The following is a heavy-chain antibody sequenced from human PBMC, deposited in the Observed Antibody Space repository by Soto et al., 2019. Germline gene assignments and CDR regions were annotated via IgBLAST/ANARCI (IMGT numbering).Heavy chain of an antibody. CDR3: ARGDPYSGYVY. V-gene: IGHV4-34*01. CDR2: VNHRGST. D-gene: IGHD5-12*01. Sequence: QVQLQQWGAGLLKPSETLSLTCAVYGGSFSGYYWSWIRPPPGKGLEWLGEVNHRGSTNYHPSLKSRVTISVDTSKNQFSLKLNSVTAADTAVYYCARGDPYSGYVYWGQGTLVTVSS. CDR1: GGSFSGYY. J-gene: IGHJ4*02.